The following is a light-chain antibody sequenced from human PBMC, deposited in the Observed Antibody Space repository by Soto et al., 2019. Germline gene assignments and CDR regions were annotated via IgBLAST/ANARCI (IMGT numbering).Light chain of an antibody. Sequence: EIVLTQSPGTLSLSPGERCTLSCRASQSVSYYVAWYQQKSGQAPRLLIYDASRRATGIPDRFSGSGYGTDFTLTISRLEPEDFAVYYCQQYSSAPRMYVFGQGTKLEIK. V-gene: IGKV3-20*01. J-gene: IGKJ2*01. CDR3: QQYSSAPRMYV. CDR1: QSVSYY. CDR2: DAS.